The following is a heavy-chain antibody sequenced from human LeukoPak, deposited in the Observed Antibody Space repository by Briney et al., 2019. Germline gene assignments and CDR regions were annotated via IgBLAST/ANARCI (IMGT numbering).Heavy chain of an antibody. CDR2: INPNSGGT. CDR1: GYTFTVYY. V-gene: IGHV1-2*02. D-gene: IGHD4-17*01. Sequence: ASVKVSCKASGYTFTVYYIHWARQAPGQGLEWMGWINPNSGGTNYAQRFQGRVTMTRDTSFSTAYMELSRLRSDDTAVYYCALNDYGDGLGYWGQGTLVTVFS. J-gene: IGHJ4*02. CDR3: ALNDYGDGLGY.